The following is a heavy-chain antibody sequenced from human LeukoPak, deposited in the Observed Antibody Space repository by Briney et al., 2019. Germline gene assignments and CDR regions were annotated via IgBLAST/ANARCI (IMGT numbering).Heavy chain of an antibody. J-gene: IGHJ3*01. Sequence: GASVKVSCKASGYTFTGYYMHWVRHAPGQGLEWMGWINTDTGYANYAQNLQDRVTMTKDTSTNTVYMEVRSLRFDDTAVYFCARDGWWDPNRHAFDVWGQGTEVIVSS. CDR3: ARDGWWDPNRHAFDV. CDR2: INTDTGYA. V-gene: IGHV1-2*02. D-gene: IGHD2-15*01. CDR1: GYTFTGYY.